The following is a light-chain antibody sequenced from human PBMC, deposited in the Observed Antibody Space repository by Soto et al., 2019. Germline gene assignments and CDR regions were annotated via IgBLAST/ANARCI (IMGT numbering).Light chain of an antibody. J-gene: IGKJ2*01. Sequence: EIVLVQSPGTLSLSPGERATLSCRASQSVSNNYLAWYQQKPGQAPRLLIYGASSRATGVPDRFSGSGTGTDFSLTITRLEPEGFAVYYCQQYGVSPLMFTFGQGIKVGVK. CDR3: QQYGVSPLMFT. V-gene: IGKV3-20*01. CDR1: QSVSNNY. CDR2: GAS.